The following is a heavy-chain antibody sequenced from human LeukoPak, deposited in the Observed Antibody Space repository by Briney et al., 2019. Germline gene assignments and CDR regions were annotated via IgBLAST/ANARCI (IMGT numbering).Heavy chain of an antibody. Sequence: GGSLRLSCGASGFTFSNYGMHWVRQAPGKGLEWVAVTSYDETNKYYADSVKGRFTISRDNSKNTLYLQMNSLRAEDTAVYYCAREGIAAAGQIDHWGQGTLVTVSS. CDR3: AREGIAAAGQIDH. J-gene: IGHJ4*02. CDR1: GFTFSNYG. V-gene: IGHV3-30*03. D-gene: IGHD6-13*01. CDR2: TSYDETNK.